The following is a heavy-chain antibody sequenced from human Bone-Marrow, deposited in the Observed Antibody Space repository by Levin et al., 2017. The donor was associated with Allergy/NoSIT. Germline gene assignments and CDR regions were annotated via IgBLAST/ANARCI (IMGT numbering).Heavy chain of an antibody. CDR2: ISYDGSNK. CDR3: AKDLPTLPEPETPNYYYGMDV. Sequence: GESLKISCAASGFTFSSYGMHWVRQAPGKGLEWVAVISYDGSNKYYADSVKGRFTISRDNSKNTLYLQMNSLRAEDTAVYYCAKDLPTLPEPETPNYYYGMDVWGQGTTVTVSS. V-gene: IGHV3-30*18. CDR1: GFTFSSYG. D-gene: IGHD1-14*01. J-gene: IGHJ6*02.